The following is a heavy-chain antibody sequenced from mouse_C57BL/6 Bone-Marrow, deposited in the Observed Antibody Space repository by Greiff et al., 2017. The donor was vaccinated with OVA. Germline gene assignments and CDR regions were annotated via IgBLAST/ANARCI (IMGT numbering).Heavy chain of an antibody. CDR2: ISSGGDYI. D-gene: IGHD1-1*01. CDR1: GFTFSSYA. V-gene: IGHV5-9-1*02. J-gene: IGHJ4*01. CDR3: TRDRGTTVVAPYYYAMDY. Sequence: EVKLVESGEGLVKPGGSLKLSCAASGFTFSSYAMSWVRQTPEKRLEWVAYISSGGDYIYYADTVKGRFTISRDNARNTLYLQRSSLKSEDTAMYYCTRDRGTTVVAPYYYAMDYWGQGTSVTVSS.